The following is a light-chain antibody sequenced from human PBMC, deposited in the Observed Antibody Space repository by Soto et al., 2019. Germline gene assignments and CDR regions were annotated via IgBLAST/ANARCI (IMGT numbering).Light chain of an antibody. CDR2: GVS. CDR3: YQYDRIPGFT. CDR1: QSFRSNY. Sequence: EIVLTKSPGTLALSPGERATLSCSASQSFRSNYLAWYQQRPGQALRLLIYGVSCRASGIIDRFSGTVSGIDFTLTISRLQPEESAVYYFYQYDRIPGFTFGGGTK. V-gene: IGKV3-20*01. J-gene: IGKJ4*01.